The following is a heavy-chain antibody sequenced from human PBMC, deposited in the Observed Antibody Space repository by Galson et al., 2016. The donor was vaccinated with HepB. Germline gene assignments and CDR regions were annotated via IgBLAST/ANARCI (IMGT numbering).Heavy chain of an antibody. CDR2: IHRGGGT. D-gene: IGHD2-21*01. CDR1: GFTVSASS. Sequence: SLRLSCAASGFTVSASSMTWVRQAPGTGLERVSTIHRGGGTYYTYSVKGRFTIARDSSKNTLYLQMSSLKVEDTAVYYCAVVGDVSRDWGQGTLVTVSS. V-gene: IGHV3-66*01. J-gene: IGHJ4*02. CDR3: AVVGDVSRD.